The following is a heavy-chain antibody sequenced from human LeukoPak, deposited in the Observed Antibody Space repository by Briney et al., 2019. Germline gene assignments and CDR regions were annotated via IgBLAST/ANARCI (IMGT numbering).Heavy chain of an antibody. CDR2: INQNGGEK. CDR1: GFTVSAYA. V-gene: IGHV3-7*01. CDR3: ARYRHLGY. Sequence: GGSLRLSCAASGFTVSAYAMAWVRQAPGKGLEWVANINQNGGEKYYVDSVKGRFTISRDNGKNSLYLQMNSLRAEDTAVYYCARYRHLGYWGQGTLVTVSS. J-gene: IGHJ4*02.